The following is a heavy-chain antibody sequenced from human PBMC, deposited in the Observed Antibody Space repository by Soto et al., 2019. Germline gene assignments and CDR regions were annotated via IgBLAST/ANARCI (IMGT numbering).Heavy chain of an antibody. Sequence: EVQLLESGGGLVQPGGSLRLSCAASGFTFSTYAMSWVRQAPGKGLEWVSTITTSGGNTYYADSVQGRFTISRDNSKNTLYLQMNSLRAEDTALYYCAGRYCTNGVCYTNYYYYIDVWGKGTTVTGSS. J-gene: IGHJ6*03. V-gene: IGHV3-23*01. CDR2: ITTSGGNT. D-gene: IGHD2-8*01. CDR1: GFTFSTYA. CDR3: AGRYCTNGVCYTNYYYYIDV.